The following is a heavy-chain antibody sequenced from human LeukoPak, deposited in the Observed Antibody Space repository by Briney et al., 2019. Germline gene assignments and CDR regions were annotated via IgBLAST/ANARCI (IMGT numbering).Heavy chain of an antibody. CDR2: IYHSGST. CDR1: GYSISSGYY. J-gene: IGHJ4*02. Sequence: PSETLSLTCTVSGYSISSGYYWGWIRQPPGKGLEWIESIYHSGSTYYNPSLNSRVTMSVDTSKNQFSLKLSSVTAADTAVYYCARAAHSGSLAPFDYWGQGTLVTVSS. D-gene: IGHD1-26*01. V-gene: IGHV4-38-2*02. CDR3: ARAAHSGSLAPFDY.